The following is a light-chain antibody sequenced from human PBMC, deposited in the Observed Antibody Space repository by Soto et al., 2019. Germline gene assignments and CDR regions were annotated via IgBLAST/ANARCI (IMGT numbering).Light chain of an antibody. CDR1: QGIRDD. Sequence: IQMTQSPSALSASVGDRVSLTCRASQGIRDDLGWYQQKPGEAPKALIYGASNLQSGVPSRFSASGSGTDFTLTISSLQPEDFATYDCLQDYNYPHTFGEGTKVEIK. V-gene: IGKV1-6*01. CDR3: LQDYNYPHT. CDR2: GAS. J-gene: IGKJ2*01.